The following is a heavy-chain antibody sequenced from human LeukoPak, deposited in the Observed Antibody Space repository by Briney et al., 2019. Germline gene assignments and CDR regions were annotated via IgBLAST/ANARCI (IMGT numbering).Heavy chain of an antibody. CDR3: AKAESRYYYGSGSYLAF. D-gene: IGHD3-10*01. V-gene: IGHV3-23*01. CDR1: GFTFNNYA. CDR2: VTGSGGST. Sequence: GGSLRLSCGASGFTFNNYAMSWVRQAPGKGLEWASAVTGSGGSTYYTDSVKGRFTISRDSSKTTLYLQMNSLRDEDTAMYYCAKAESRYYYGSGSYLAFWGQGTRVTVSS. J-gene: IGHJ4*02.